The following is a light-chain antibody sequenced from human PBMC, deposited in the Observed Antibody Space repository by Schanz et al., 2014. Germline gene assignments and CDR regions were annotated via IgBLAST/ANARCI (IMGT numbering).Light chain of an antibody. V-gene: IGKV3-20*01. CDR3: QQYGSSLWT. CDR1: QSVKNNY. CDR2: DAS. Sequence: EIVLTQSPGSLSLSPGERVTLSCRASQSVKNNYLAWYQQKPGQAPRLLIYDASNRATGIPARFSGSGSGTDFTLTISRLEPEDFAVYYCQQYGSSLWTFGQGTKVEIK. J-gene: IGKJ1*01.